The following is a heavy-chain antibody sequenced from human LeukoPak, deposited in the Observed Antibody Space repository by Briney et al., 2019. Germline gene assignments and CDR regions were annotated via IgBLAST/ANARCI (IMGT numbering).Heavy chain of an antibody. Sequence: SETLSLTCGVSGESLSTYFWTWIRQSPGKGLEWIGEISQSGSTLYNPSLKSRVTISLDTSKSHFSLKLTSLTAADTAMYYCARGSAYYYSYMDVWGNGTAVTVSS. CDR1: GESLSTYF. J-gene: IGHJ6*03. V-gene: IGHV4-34*01. CDR3: ARGSAYYYSYMDV. CDR2: ISQSGST.